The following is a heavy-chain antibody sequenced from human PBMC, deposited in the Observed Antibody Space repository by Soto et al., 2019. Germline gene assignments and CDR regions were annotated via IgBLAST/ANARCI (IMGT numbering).Heavy chain of an antibody. CDR1: GYTFTVYY. D-gene: IGHD1-26*01. V-gene: IGHV1-2*02. J-gene: IGHJ4*02. CDR2: INPKSGGT. CDR3: ARDLAKSGGSAGFDY. Sequence: ASVKVSCKASGYTFTVYYMHWVRQAPGQGLEWMGWINPKSGGTMYPQKFQGRVTMTWDTSISTAYMALTRLRSDDTVVYYCARDLAKSGGSAGFDYWGQGTLVTVSS.